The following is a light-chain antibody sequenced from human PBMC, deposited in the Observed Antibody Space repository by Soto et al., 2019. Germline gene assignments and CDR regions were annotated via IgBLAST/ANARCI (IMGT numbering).Light chain of an antibody. Sequence: IEMTQSPATLSASPGDRATLSCRASQPVNNNLAWYQQKPGQAPRLLIYGVSTRATGISARFSGGGSVTESTPAISSLQSEDFALYYCQQYEKWHPSITFGQGTRLEIK. J-gene: IGKJ5*01. CDR3: QQYEKWHPSIT. V-gene: IGKV3-15*01. CDR2: GVS. CDR1: QPVNNN.